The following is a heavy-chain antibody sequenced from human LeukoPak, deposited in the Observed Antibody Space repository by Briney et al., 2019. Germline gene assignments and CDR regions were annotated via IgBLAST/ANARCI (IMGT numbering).Heavy chain of an antibody. V-gene: IGHV4-59*01. Sequence: SETLSLTCTVSGGSISSYYWSWIRQPPGKGLEWIGYIYYSGSTNYNPSLKSRVTISVDTSKNQFSLKLSSVTAADTAVYYCARGGRSFDYYFDYWGQGTLVTVSS. CDR3: ARGGRSFDYYFDY. CDR2: IYYSGST. D-gene: IGHD3-9*01. CDR1: GGSISSYY. J-gene: IGHJ4*02.